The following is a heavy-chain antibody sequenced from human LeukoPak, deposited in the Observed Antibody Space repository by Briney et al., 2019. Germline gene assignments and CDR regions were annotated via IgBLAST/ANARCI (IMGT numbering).Heavy chain of an antibody. CDR1: GYSFTSYW. V-gene: IGHV5-51*01. CDR3: ASTEGSGDYYYGMDV. D-gene: IGHD7-27*01. Sequence: GESLKISCKGSGYSFTSYWIGWVRQMPGKGLEWMGIIYPGDSDTRYSPSFQGQVTISADKSISTAYLQWSSLKASDTAMYYCASTEGSGDYYYGMDVWGQGTTVTVSS. CDR2: IYPGDSDT. J-gene: IGHJ6*02.